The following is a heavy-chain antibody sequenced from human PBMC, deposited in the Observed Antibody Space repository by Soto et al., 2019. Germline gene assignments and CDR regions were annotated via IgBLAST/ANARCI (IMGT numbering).Heavy chain of an antibody. CDR1: GYTFTSYA. CDR2: INAGNGNT. V-gene: IGHV1-3*01. Sequence: ASVKVSCKASGYTFTSYAMHWVRQAPGKRLEWMGWINAGNGNTKYSQKFQGRVTITRDTSASTAYMELSSLRSEDTAIYYCARHDPPYGDYSFDFDLWGRGTLVTVSS. J-gene: IGHJ4*02. D-gene: IGHD4-17*01. CDR3: ARHDPPYGDYSFDFDL.